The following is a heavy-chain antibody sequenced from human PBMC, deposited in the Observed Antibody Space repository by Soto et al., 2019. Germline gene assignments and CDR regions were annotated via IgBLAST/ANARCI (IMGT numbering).Heavy chain of an antibody. J-gene: IGHJ4*02. CDR1: GFSLSAYY. D-gene: IGHD5-12*01. V-gene: IGHV3-11*05. CDR2: ITTTGNYT. CDR3: ARVLSGTRIFDY. Sequence: QVQLVESGGGLVKPGGSLRLSCAASGFSLSAYYMTWIRQAPGKGLEWLSYITTTGNYTDYADSVKGRFTTSRDNAKNSLYLQMNSLRADDTAVYYCARVLSGTRIFDYWGQGTLVTVSS.